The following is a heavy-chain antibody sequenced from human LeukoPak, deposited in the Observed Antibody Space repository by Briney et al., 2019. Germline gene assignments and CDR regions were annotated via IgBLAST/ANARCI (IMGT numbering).Heavy chain of an antibody. CDR1: GGSISSYY. CDR2: IYTSGST. Sequence: SETLSLTCTVSGGSISSYYWSWIRQPAGKGLGWIGRIYTSGSTNYNPSLKSRVTISVDKSKNQFSLKLSSVTAADTAVYYCARDPGSSYFDYWGQGTLVTVSS. D-gene: IGHD1-26*01. J-gene: IGHJ4*02. V-gene: IGHV4-4*07. CDR3: ARDPGSSYFDY.